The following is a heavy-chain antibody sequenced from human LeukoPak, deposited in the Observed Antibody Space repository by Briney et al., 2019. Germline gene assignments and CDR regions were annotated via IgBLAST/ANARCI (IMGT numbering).Heavy chain of an antibody. CDR3: TSTGYSSGWYMDHYYYMDV. CDR2: IRSKAYGGTT. V-gene: IGHV3-49*03. CDR1: GFTFCDYA. J-gene: IGHJ6*03. Sequence: GGSLRLSCTASGFTFCDYAMSWFRQAPGKGLEWVGFIRSKAYGGTTEYAASVKGRFTISRDDSKNTAYLQMNSLKTEDTAVYYCTSTGYSSGWYMDHYYYMDVWGKGTTVTVSS. D-gene: IGHD6-19*01.